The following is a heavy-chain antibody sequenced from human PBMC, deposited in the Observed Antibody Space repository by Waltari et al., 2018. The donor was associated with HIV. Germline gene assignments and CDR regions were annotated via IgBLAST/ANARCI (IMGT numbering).Heavy chain of an antibody. CDR2: IESEGAST. J-gene: IGHJ3*01. V-gene: IGHV3-74*01. D-gene: IGHD6-6*01. CDR1: GFTFSRYW. CDR3: VRAGRSSDGFDV. Sequence: EVQLVESGGGLVQPGGSLRLSCGASGFTFSRYWMHWGRQAPGKGLVWVSRIESEGASTNYADSVKGRVTISRDNAKNTLSLQMNSLSVEDTAVYYCVRAGRSSDGFDVWGQGTMVTVSS.